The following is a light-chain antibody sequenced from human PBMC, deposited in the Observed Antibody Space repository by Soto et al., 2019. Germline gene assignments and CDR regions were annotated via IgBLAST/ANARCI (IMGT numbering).Light chain of an antibody. J-gene: IGLJ1*01. CDR1: NIGSKS. Sequence: SYELTQPPSVSVAPGETATITCEGNNIGSKSVHWYQQKPGQAPVLVIYYDDDRPSGIPERFSGSNSGNTATLTISRVELEDEADYSCQVWDKTRPYFSGTGTKLTVL. CDR2: YDD. CDR3: QVWDKTRPYF. V-gene: IGLV3-21*04.